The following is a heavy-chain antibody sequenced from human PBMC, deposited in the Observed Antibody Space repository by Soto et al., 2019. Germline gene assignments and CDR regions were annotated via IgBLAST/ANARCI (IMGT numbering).Heavy chain of an antibody. D-gene: IGHD3-10*01. CDR2: ISGSGGST. V-gene: IGHV3-23*01. Sequence: SCAASGFTFSSYAMSWVRQAPGKGLEWVSAISGSGGSTYYADSVKGRFTISRDNSKNTLYLQMNSLRAEDTAVYYCAKDKRPDYYGSGSYPPDYWGQGTLVTVSS. CDR1: GFTFSSYA. J-gene: IGHJ4*02. CDR3: AKDKRPDYYGSGSYPPDY.